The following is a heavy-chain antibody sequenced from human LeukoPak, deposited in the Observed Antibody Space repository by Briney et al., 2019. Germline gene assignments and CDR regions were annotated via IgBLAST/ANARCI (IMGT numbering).Heavy chain of an antibody. J-gene: IGHJ4*02. V-gene: IGHV3-7*01. CDR3: AREPGCYVY. Sequence: PVGSLRLSCVDSGLSLSNYWLSWVRQAPGKGLEWVANIKQGGSEDYNVHSVRGRFTISRENAKKSLYMQMNRLGAEETAAYYRAREPGCYVYWGQRPLVIVSS. CDR1: GLSLSNYW. CDR2: IKQGGSED. D-gene: IGHD2-2*01.